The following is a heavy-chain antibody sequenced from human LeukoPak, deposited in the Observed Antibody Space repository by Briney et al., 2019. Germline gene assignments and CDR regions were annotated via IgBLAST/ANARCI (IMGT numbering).Heavy chain of an antibody. CDR2: INPNSGGT. Sequence: ASVKVSCKASGYTFTGYYMHWVRQAPGQGLEWTGWINPNSGGTNYAQKFQGRVTMTRDTPISTAYMELSRLRSDDTAVYYCARDPLVGATDYWGQGTLVTVSS. D-gene: IGHD1-26*01. V-gene: IGHV1-2*02. CDR1: GYTFTGYY. CDR3: ARDPLVGATDY. J-gene: IGHJ4*02.